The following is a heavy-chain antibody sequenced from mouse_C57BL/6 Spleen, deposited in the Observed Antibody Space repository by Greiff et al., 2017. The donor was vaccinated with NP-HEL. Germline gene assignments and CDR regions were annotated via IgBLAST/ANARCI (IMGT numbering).Heavy chain of an antibody. D-gene: IGHD2-1*01. CDR2: IWSGGST. Sequence: VQVVESGPGLVQPSQSLSITCTVSGFSLTSYGVHWVRQSPGKGLEWLGVIWSGGSTDYNAAFISRLSISKDNSKSQVFFKMNSLQADDTAIYYCARWAGGNYYAMDYWGQGTSVTVSS. J-gene: IGHJ4*01. CDR3: ARWAGGNYYAMDY. CDR1: GFSLTSYG. V-gene: IGHV2-2*01.